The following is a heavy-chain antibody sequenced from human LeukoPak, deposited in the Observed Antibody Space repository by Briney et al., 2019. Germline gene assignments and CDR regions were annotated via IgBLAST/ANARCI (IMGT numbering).Heavy chain of an antibody. V-gene: IGHV4-59*01. D-gene: IGHD2-15*01. J-gene: IGHJ4*02. CDR3: ARSRHCSGGSCYPDGY. CDR1: GVSISSYY. Sequence: SSETLSLTCTVSGVSISSYYWSWIRQPPGKGLEGIGYIYYSGSTNYNPSLKSRVTISVDTSKNQFSLKLSSVTAADTAVYYCARSRHCSGGSCYPDGYWGQGTLVTVSS. CDR2: IYYSGST.